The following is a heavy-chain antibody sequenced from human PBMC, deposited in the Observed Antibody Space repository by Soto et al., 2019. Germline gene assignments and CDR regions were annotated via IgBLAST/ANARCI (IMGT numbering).Heavy chain of an antibody. V-gene: IGHV3-21*01. CDR2: ITTSSSFR. CDR3: ASDLGVALATLTLDY. J-gene: IGHJ4*02. D-gene: IGHD2-15*01. Sequence: PGGSLRLSCAASGFTLSTYSMNWVRQAPGKGLEWVAGITTSSSFRFYADSVKGRFTISRDDAKNSLYLQMNSLRAEDTGVYYCASDLGVALATLTLDYWGQGALVTVSS. CDR1: GFTLSTYS.